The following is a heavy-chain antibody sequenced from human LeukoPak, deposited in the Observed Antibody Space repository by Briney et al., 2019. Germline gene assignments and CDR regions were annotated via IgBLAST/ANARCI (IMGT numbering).Heavy chain of an antibody. CDR1: GNYW. V-gene: IGHV3-74*01. CDR2: INSDGSWT. Sequence: GGSLRLSCAASGNYWMHWVRQVPGKGLVWVSHINSDGSWTSYADSVKGRLTISKDNAKNTVYLQMNSLRAEDTAAYYCVSFYETYWGRGTLVTVSS. CDR3: VSFYETY. D-gene: IGHD2/OR15-2a*01. J-gene: IGHJ4*02.